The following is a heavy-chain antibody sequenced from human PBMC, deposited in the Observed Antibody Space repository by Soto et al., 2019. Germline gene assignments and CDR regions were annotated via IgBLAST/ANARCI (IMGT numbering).Heavy chain of an antibody. CDR1: GFTLGNYW. CDR2: INDYGTTI. CDR3: ARGGLETFDY. V-gene: IGHV3-74*01. Sequence: GGSLRLSCAASGFTLGNYWMHWVRQAPGKGLVWVSRINDYGTTINYAESVEGRFIISRDDAKSEVYLQMNNLRAEDSAVYYRARGGLETFDYWGQGALVTVSS. D-gene: IGHD1-1*01. J-gene: IGHJ4*02.